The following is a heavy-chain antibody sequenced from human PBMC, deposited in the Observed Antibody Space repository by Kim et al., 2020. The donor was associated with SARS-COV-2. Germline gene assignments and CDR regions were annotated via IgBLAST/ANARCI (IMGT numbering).Heavy chain of an antibody. J-gene: IGHJ4*02. CDR1: GFTFSSYA. V-gene: IGHV3-30-3*01. Sequence: GGSLRLSCAASGFTFSSYAMHWVRQAPGKGLEWVAVISYDGSNKYYADSVKGRFTISRDNSKNTLYLQMNSLRAEDTAVYYCASLYYYGSGSYRGDYWGQGTLVTVSS. CDR3: ASLYYYGSGSYRGDY. D-gene: IGHD3-10*01. CDR2: ISYDGSNK.